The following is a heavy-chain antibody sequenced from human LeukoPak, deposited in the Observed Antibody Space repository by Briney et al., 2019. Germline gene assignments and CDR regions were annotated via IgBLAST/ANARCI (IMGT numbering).Heavy chain of an antibody. J-gene: IGHJ4*02. CDR3: ARLKDDVTKLDY. Sequence: PGGSLRLSCAPSGLTFSCYWMSLVRQAPGKGLGLVANISQDGSQKRYVDSVQGRFTISSNNTKTSLFLQMNSVRAEDTAVYYCARLKDDVTKLDYWGQGTLVTVSS. D-gene: IGHD2-8*01. CDR1: GLTFSCYW. V-gene: IGHV3-7*01. CDR2: ISQDGSQK.